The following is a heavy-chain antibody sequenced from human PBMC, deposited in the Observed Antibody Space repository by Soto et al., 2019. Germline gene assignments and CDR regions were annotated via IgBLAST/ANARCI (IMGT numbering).Heavy chain of an antibody. CDR1: LVTLNSYA. CDR2: ISASGDST. D-gene: IGHD3-3*01. V-gene: IGHV3-23*01. J-gene: IGHJ5*02. Sequence: AESLALSCEAYLVTLNSYAMSGVRHAPGKGLEWVSAISASGDSTYYADAVKGRFTISRDNSKNTLYLEMNSLRAEDTALYYCAKTPLTILPGIFWFDPWGQGTLVTVSS. CDR3: AKTPLTILPGIFWFDP.